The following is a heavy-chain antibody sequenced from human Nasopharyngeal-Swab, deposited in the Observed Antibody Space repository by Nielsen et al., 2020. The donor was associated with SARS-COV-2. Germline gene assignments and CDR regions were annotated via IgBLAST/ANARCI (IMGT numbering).Heavy chain of an antibody. D-gene: IGHD2-2*01. V-gene: IGHV3-11*01. Sequence: GGSLRLSCAASGFTFSDYYMSWIRQAPGKGLEWVSYISSSGSTIYYADSVKGRFTISRDNAKSSLYLQMNSLRAEDTAVYYCARDGVSRDIVVVPAASNWFGPWGQGTLVTVSS. J-gene: IGHJ5*02. CDR1: GFTFSDYY. CDR2: ISSSGSTI. CDR3: ARDGVSRDIVVVPAASNWFGP.